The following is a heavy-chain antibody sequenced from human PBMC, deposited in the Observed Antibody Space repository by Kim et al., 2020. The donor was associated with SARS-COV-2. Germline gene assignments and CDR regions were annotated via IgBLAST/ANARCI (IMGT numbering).Heavy chain of an antibody. D-gene: IGHD4-17*01. V-gene: IGHV3-21*01. Sequence: GGSLRLSCAASGFTFSSYSMNWVRQAPGKGLEWVSSISSSSYIYYADSVKGRFTISRDNAKNSLYLQMNSLRAEDTAVYYCASPVIPRTYGGNSPFDYWGQGTLVTVSS. CDR3: ASPVIPRTYGGNSPFDY. CDR1: GFTFSSYS. CDR2: ISSSSYI. J-gene: IGHJ4*02.